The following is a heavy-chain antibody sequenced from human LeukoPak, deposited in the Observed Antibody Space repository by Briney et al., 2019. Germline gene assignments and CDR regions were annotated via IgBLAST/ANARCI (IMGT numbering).Heavy chain of an antibody. Sequence: GRSLRLSCAASGFTFSSYAMHWVRQAPGKGLEWVAVISYDGSNKYYADSAKGRFTISRDNSKNTLYLQMNSLRAEDTAVYYCARATPDYGGNGMGFDYWGQGTLVTASS. CDR3: ARATPDYGGNGMGFDY. CDR1: GFTFSSYA. V-gene: IGHV3-30-3*01. CDR2: ISYDGSNK. D-gene: IGHD4-23*01. J-gene: IGHJ4*02.